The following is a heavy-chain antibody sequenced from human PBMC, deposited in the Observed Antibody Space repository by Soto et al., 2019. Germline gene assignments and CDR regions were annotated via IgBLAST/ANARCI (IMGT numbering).Heavy chain of an antibody. Sequence: KVSCKASGGTFSSYTISWARQAPGQGLEWMGRIIPILGIANYAQKFQGRVTITADKSTSTAYMELSSLRSEDTAVYYCATTYGGGYAKIFDYWGQGTLVTVSS. CDR2: IIPILGIA. V-gene: IGHV1-69*02. J-gene: IGHJ4*02. CDR1: GGTFSSYT. CDR3: ATTYGGGYAKIFDY. D-gene: IGHD5-12*01.